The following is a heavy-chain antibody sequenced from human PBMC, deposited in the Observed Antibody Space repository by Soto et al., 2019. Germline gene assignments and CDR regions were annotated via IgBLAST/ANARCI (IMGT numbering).Heavy chain of an antibody. CDR1: GYTFTGYS. Sequence: GXSVKVSCKAAGYTFTGYSIDWVRQAPGQGLEWIGWINTDNGDAKYSQKFQGRVTVTRDTSATTAHMEVSSLRSEDTAVYYCARDQGYVVYWGLGPLVTVSS. J-gene: IGHJ4*03. CDR2: INTDNGDA. V-gene: IGHV1-3*04. CDR3: ARDQGYVVY.